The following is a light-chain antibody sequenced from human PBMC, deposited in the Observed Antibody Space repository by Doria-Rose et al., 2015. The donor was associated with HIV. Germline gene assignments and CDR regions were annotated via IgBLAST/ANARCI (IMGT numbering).Light chain of an antibody. CDR1: QSVSANY. CDR3: HQYASSRT. J-gene: IGKJ1*01. V-gene: IGKV3-20*01. Sequence: ETALTQSPGTLSLSPGERATLSCRASQSVSANYLAWYQQRPGQSPRLLIYGASSRATDIPDRFSGSGSGTDFTLTISRLEPEDFAVYYCHQYASSRTFGQGTKVEIK. CDR2: GAS.